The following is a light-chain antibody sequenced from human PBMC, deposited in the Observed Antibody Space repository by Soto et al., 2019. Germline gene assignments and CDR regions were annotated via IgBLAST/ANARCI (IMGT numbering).Light chain of an antibody. J-gene: IGKJ4*01. CDR1: QSVSSN. V-gene: IGKV3-15*01. CDR3: QQYNSWPPMLT. Sequence: EIVLTQSPGTLSLSPGERATLSCRASQSVSSNLAWYQQKPGQAPRLLIYAASTRATGIPARFSGSGSGAEFTLTISSLQSGDFALYYCQQYNSWPPMLTFGGGTKVDIK. CDR2: AAS.